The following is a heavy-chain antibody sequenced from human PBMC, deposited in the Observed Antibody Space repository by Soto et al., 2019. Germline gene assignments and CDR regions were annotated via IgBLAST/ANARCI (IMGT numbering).Heavy chain of an antibody. CDR2: IYYSGSA. CDR1: GGSISHYY. J-gene: IGHJ2*01. V-gene: IGHV4-59*01. CDR3: ARGGSSWSGAWYFDL. Sequence: QVQLQESGPGLVKPSETLSLTCTVSGGSISHYYWSWIRQPPGKGLEWIGYIYYSGSANYNPSLKSRVIISVDRSKTQFSLRLSSVTAADTAVYFCARGGSSWSGAWYFDLWGRGTLVTVSS. D-gene: IGHD6-13*01.